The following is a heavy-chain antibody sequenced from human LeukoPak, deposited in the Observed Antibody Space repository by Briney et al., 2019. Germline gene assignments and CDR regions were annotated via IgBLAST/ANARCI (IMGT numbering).Heavy chain of an antibody. Sequence: GASVKVSCKASGYTFTGYYMHWVRQAPGQGLEWMGWINPNSGGTNYAQKFQGRVTMTRDTSISTAYMELSRLRSDDTAVYYCARDTAYDAYAFDIWAKGQWSPSLQ. CDR2: INPNSGGT. CDR1: GYTFTGYY. V-gene: IGHV1-2*02. D-gene: IGHD3-22*01. J-gene: IGHJ3*02. CDR3: ARDTAYDAYAFDI.